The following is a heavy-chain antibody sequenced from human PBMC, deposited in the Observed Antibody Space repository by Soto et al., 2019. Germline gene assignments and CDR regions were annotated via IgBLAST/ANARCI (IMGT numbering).Heavy chain of an antibody. V-gene: IGHV1-8*01. CDR1: GYTFTSYD. J-gene: IGHJ4*02. Sequence: QVQLVQSGAEVKKPGASVKVSCKASGYTFTSYDINWVRQATGQGLEWMGWMNPNSGNTGYAQKFQGXVXXXRXXSISTAYMELSSLRSEDTAVYYCARERGASSSFDYWGQGTLVTVSS. D-gene: IGHD6-6*01. CDR3: ARERGASSSFDY. CDR2: MNPNSGNT.